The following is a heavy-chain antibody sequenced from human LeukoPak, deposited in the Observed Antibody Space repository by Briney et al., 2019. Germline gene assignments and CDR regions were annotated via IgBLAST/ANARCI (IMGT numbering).Heavy chain of an antibody. CDR2: ISSSGRTI. D-gene: IGHD3-22*01. CDR3: AKDYYDSSGYYYWFDY. V-gene: IGHV3-48*03. CDR1: GFTFSSYD. Sequence: GGSLRLSCAGSGFTFSSYDMNWVRQAPGKGLEWVSYISSSGRTIYYADSVKGRFTISRDNSKNTLYLQMNSLRAEDTAVYYCAKDYYDSSGYYYWFDYWGQGTLVTVSS. J-gene: IGHJ4*02.